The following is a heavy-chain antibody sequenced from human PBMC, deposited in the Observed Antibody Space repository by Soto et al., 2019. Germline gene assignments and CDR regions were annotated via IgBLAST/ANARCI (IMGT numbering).Heavy chain of an antibody. J-gene: IGHJ6*02. CDR3: ARGSSSSLSYYYYYYGMDV. D-gene: IGHD6-6*01. CDR1: GFTFSSYE. V-gene: IGHV3-48*03. CDR2: ISSSGSTI. Sequence: HPGGSLRLSCAASGFTFSSYEMNCVRQAPGKGLEWVSYISSSGSTIYYADSVKGRFTISRDNAKNSLYLQMNSLRAEDTAVYYCARGSSSSLSYYYYYYGMDVWGQGTTVTVSS.